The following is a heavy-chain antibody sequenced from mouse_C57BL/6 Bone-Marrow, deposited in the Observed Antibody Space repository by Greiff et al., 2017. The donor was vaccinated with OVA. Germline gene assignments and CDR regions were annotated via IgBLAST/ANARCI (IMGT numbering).Heavy chain of an antibody. CDR1: GFSINSDCY. J-gene: IGHJ1*03. CDR3: ARYYYGSSYYWYFDV. D-gene: IGHD1-1*01. Sequence: EVKVVESGPSLVRPSQTLSLTCTVTGFSINSDCYWIWIRQFPGNKLEYIGYTFYSGITYYNPSLESRTYITRDTSKNQFSLKLSSVTTEDTATYYCARYYYGSSYYWYFDVWGTGTTVTVSS. CDR2: TFYSGIT. V-gene: IGHV3-3*01.